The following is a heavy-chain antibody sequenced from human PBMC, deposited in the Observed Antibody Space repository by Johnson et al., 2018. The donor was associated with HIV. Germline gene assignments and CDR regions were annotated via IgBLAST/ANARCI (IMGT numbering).Heavy chain of an antibody. CDR3: AKGLAAFFAFDI. CDR2: IWYDGSNK. Sequence: SGGGVVQPGRSLRLSCAASGFTFSSYGMHWVRQAPGKGLEWVAVIWYDGSNKYYADSVKGRFTISRDNSKNTLYLKMNGLRAEDTAVYYCAKGLAAFFAFDIWGQGTMVTVSS. V-gene: IGHV3-33*06. D-gene: IGHD3-3*01. CDR1: GFTFSSYG. J-gene: IGHJ3*02.